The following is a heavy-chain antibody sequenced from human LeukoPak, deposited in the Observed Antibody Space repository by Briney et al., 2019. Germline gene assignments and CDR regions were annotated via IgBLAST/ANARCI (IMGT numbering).Heavy chain of an antibody. J-gene: IGHJ4*02. CDR1: GFTFSSYS. D-gene: IGHD6-6*01. CDR3: ASLPDEYSSSPGDY. V-gene: IGHV3-21*01. Sequence: GGSLRLSCAASGFTFSSYSMNWVRQAPGKGLEWVSSISSSSSYIYYADSVKGRFTISRDNAKNSLYLQMNSLRAEDTAVYYCASLPDEYSSSPGDYWGQGTLVTVSS. CDR2: ISSSSSYI.